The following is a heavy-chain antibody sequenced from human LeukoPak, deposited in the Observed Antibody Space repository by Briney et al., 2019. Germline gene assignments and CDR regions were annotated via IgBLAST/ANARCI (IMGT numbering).Heavy chain of an antibody. Sequence: KPGGSLRLSCAASGFTFSSYSMNWVRQAPGKGLEWVSSISSSSSYIYYADSVKGRFTISRDNAKNSLYLQMNSLRAEDTAVYYCARGHDYGGNEGDWGQGTLVTVSS. CDR1: GFTFSSYS. J-gene: IGHJ4*02. V-gene: IGHV3-21*01. D-gene: IGHD4-23*01. CDR3: ARGHDYGGNEGD. CDR2: ISSSSSYI.